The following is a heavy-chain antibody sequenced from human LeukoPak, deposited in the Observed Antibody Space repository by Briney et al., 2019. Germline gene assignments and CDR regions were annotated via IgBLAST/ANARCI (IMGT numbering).Heavy chain of an antibody. V-gene: IGHV3-30*18. CDR3: AKDLGVLLWFGELLGLDY. CDR2: ISYDGSNK. D-gene: IGHD3-10*01. CDR1: GFTFSSYG. Sequence: GGSLRLSCAASGFTFSSYGMHWVRQAPGKGLEWVAVISYDGSNKYYADSVKGRFTISRDNSKNTLYLQMNSLRAEDTAVYYCAKDLGVLLWFGELLGLDYWGQGTLVTVSS. J-gene: IGHJ4*02.